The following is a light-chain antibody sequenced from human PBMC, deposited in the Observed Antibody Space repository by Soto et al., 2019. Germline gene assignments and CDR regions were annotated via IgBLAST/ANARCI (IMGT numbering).Light chain of an antibody. V-gene: IGLV1-40*01. CDR3: QSYDDSLSVHYV. CDR2: GNT. J-gene: IGLJ1*01. CDR1: SSKIGSTYD. Sequence: QSVIMQPPSVSGVPGQRDTISCTGSSSKIGSTYDVQWYQQLPGTAPKLLIHGNTNRPSGVPDRFSGSKSGTSASLAITWLQSDDEAEYYCQSYDDSLSVHYVFGSGTKVTVL.